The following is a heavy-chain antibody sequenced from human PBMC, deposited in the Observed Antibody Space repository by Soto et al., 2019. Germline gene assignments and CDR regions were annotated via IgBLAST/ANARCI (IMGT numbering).Heavy chain of an antibody. V-gene: IGHV3-43*01. CDR3: VKGDTAMGTGHFDY. CDR2: ISWDGGST. Sequence: EVQLVESGGVVVQPGGSLRLSCAASGFTFDDYTMHWVRQAPGKGLEWVYLISWDGGSTDYADSVKCRFTISRDNSTNSLYLQKNSLRTEDTAVYYCVKGDTAMGTGHFDYWAQGPLVTVSS. J-gene: IGHJ4*02. D-gene: IGHD5-18*01. CDR1: GFTFDDYT.